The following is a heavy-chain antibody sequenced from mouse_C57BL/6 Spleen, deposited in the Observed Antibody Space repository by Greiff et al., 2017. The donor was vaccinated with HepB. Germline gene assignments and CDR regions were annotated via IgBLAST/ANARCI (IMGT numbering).Heavy chain of an antibody. J-gene: IGHJ4*01. CDR1: GYSFTDYN. Sequence: VHVKQSGPELVKPGASVKISCKASGYSFTDYNMNWVKQSNGKSLEWIGVINPNYGTTSYNQKFKGKATLTVDQSSSTAYMQLNSLTSEDSAVYYCAQVGDYGSAMDYWGQGTSVTVSS. CDR2: INPNYGTT. CDR3: AQVGDYGSAMDY. D-gene: IGHD1-1*01. V-gene: IGHV1-39*01.